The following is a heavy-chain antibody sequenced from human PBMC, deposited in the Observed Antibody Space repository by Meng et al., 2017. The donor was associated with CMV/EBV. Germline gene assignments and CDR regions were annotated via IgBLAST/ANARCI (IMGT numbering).Heavy chain of an antibody. Sequence: QLQRVESGGGVVQLGGSLRLPCTASGFSFIIICMHWVREAPGKGLEWVGFSRYDESNKYYADYVKVRFTITRDNSKNTLYLQMNSLRAEDTAVYYCAKSSCGGDCYHDYWGQGTLVTVSS. CDR1: GFSFIIIC. V-gene: IGHV3-30*02. D-gene: IGHD2-21*02. CDR3: AKSSCGGDCYHDY. J-gene: IGHJ4*02. CDR2: SRYDESNK.